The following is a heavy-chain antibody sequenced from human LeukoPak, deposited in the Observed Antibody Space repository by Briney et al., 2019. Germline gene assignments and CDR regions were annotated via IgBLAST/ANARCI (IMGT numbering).Heavy chain of an antibody. CDR3: AKDLSWFGEYYFDY. Sequence: GGSLRLSCAASGFTFSSYWMHWVRQAPGKGLVWVSRINSDGSSTSYADSVKGRFTISRDNSKNTLYLQMNSLRAEDTAVYYCAKDLSWFGEYYFDYWGQGTLVTVSS. D-gene: IGHD3-10*01. CDR1: GFTFSSYW. CDR2: INSDGSST. J-gene: IGHJ4*02. V-gene: IGHV3-74*01.